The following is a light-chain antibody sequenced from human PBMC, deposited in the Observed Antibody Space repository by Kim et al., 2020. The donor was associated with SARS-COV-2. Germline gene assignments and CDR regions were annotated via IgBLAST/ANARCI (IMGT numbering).Light chain of an antibody. CDR2: DAS. V-gene: IGKV3-11*01. CDR3: QQRSNWPPGT. J-gene: IGKJ4*01. CDR1: QSVSSY. Sequence: SPGKRATLSCRASQSVSSYLAWYQQKPGQAPRLLIYDASNRATGIPARFSGSGSGTDFTLTISSLEPEDFAVYYCQQRSNWPPGTFGGGTKVDIK.